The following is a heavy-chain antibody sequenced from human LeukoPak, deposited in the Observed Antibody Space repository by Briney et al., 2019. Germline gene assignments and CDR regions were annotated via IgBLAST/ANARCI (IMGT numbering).Heavy chain of an antibody. D-gene: IGHD3-10*01. CDR2: ISSRSSYI. Sequence: GGSLRLSCVVSGFTFSSYNMNWVRQAPGKGLEWVSSISSRSSYIYYTDSVKGRFTISRDDAKNTLYLQMNSLRAEDTAVYYCAKDFRFGVLLWFGKTRPLDYWGQGTLVTVSS. J-gene: IGHJ4*02. CDR3: AKDFRFGVLLWFGKTRPLDY. CDR1: GFTFSSYN. V-gene: IGHV3-21*04.